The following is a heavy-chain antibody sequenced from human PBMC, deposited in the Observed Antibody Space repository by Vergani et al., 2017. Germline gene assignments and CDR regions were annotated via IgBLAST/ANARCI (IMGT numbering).Heavy chain of an antibody. J-gene: IGHJ6*02. V-gene: IGHV4-61*08. CDR3: ARVMYRDEASTGYRLEGMDI. Sequence: QVQLPESGPGLVKPSQTLSLTCTVSGGSISSGDYYWSWIRQPPGKGLEWIGYIYSTGSTNYNPSLNSRVTMSVDTSKNQFSLKLRSVTAADTAVYFCARVMYRDEASTGYRLEGMDIWGQGTTVTISS. CDR2: IYSTGST. D-gene: IGHD3-9*01. CDR1: GGSISSGDYY.